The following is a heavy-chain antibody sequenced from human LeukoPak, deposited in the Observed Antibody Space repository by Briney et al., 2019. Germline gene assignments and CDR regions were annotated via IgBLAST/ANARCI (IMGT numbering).Heavy chain of an antibody. CDR2: ISSSGSTI. CDR3: ARDTRVAPTEGFDY. CDR1: GFTFSSYE. D-gene: IGHD2-15*01. V-gene: IGHV3-48*03. Sequence: GGSLRLSCAASGFTFSSYEMNWVRQAPGKGLEWVSYISSSGSTIYYADSVKGRFTISRDNAKNSLYLQMNSLRAEDTAVYYCARDTRVAPTEGFDYWGQGILVTVSS. J-gene: IGHJ4*02.